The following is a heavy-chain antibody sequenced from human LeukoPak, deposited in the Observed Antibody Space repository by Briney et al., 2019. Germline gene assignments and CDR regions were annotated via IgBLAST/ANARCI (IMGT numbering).Heavy chain of an antibody. CDR3: TKSRWTPTD. CDR1: GFIFSSYG. V-gene: IGHV3-30*02. CDR2: IRYDGTNK. D-gene: IGHD4-23*01. J-gene: IGHJ4*02. Sequence: GGSLRLSCAASGFIFSSYGMHWVRQAPGKGLEWVAFIRYDGTNKYYADSVKGRFTISRDNSKNTPYLQMNTLRAEDTAMYYCTKSRWTPTDWGQGALVTVSS.